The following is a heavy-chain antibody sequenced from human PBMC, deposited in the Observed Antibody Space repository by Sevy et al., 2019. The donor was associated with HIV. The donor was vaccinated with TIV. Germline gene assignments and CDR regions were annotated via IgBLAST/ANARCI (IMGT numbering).Heavy chain of an antibody. D-gene: IGHD3-9*01. CDR3: ARGPEWELTSFLSH. CDR2: ISSNGDNA. V-gene: IGHV3-30-3*01. Sequence: GGSLRLSCAASGFAFRTYAFHWVRQAPGRGLEWVGLISSNGDNAFYANSVRGRFTISRDHSMNTLFLELNNLTPDDTAVYYCARGPEWELTSFLSHWGQGTLVTVSS. CDR1: GFAFRTYA. J-gene: IGHJ4*02.